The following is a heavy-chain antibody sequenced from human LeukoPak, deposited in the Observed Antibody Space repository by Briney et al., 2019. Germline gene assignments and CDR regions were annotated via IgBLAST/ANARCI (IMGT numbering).Heavy chain of an antibody. Sequence: SGGSLRLSCAASGFTFSSYSMNWVRQAPGKGLEWVSSISSSSSYIYYADSVKGRFTISRDNAKNSLYLQMNSLRAEDTAVYYCARNKLLAGNWFDPWGQGTLVTVSS. CDR2: ISSSSSYI. D-gene: IGHD1-26*01. CDR1: GFTFSSYS. J-gene: IGHJ5*02. V-gene: IGHV3-21*01. CDR3: ARNKLLAGNWFDP.